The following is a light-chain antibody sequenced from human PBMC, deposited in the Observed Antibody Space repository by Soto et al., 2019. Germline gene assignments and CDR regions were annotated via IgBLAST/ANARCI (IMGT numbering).Light chain of an antibody. CDR2: QVT. CDR1: SSDIGGYYY. CDR3: TSYSSSDIFYV. V-gene: IGLV2-14*01. Sequence: QSVLTQPASVSGSPGQSITISCTGTSSDIGGYYYVSRYQHHPGKAPKLLIYQVTNRPSRVSNRFSGSKSGDTASLTISGLQADDEADYYCTSYSSSDIFYVFGTGTKVT. J-gene: IGLJ1*01.